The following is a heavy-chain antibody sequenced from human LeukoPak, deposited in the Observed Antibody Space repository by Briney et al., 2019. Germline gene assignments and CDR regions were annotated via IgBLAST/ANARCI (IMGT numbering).Heavy chain of an antibody. V-gene: IGHV3-53*01. CDR1: GFTVSSNY. J-gene: IGHJ4*02. CDR3: ARAASGRYFDWLLPPDY. CDR2: IYSGGST. D-gene: IGHD3-9*01. Sequence: GGSLRLSCAASGFTVSSNYMSWVRKAPGKGLEWVSVIYSGGSTYYADSVKGRFTISRDNSKNTLYLQMNSLRAEDTAVYYCARAASGRYFDWLLPPDYWGQGTLVTVSS.